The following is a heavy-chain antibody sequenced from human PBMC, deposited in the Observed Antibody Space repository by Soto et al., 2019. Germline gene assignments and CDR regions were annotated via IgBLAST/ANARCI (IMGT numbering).Heavy chain of an antibody. CDR2: ISYDGSNK. D-gene: IGHD3-10*01. CDR1: GFTFSSYG. Sequence: GGSLRLSCAASGFTFSSYGMHWVRQAPGKGLEWVAVISYDGSNKYYADSVKGRFTISRDNSKNTLYLQMNSLRAEDTAVYYCARVLLWFGEFNPYYGVDVWGQGTTVTVSS. CDR3: ARVLLWFGEFNPYYGVDV. V-gene: IGHV3-30*03. J-gene: IGHJ6*02.